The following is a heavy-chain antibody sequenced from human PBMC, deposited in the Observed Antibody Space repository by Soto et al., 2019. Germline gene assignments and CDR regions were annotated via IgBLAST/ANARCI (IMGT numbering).Heavy chain of an antibody. CDR2: TKNRSQRYTI. CDR1: GFTLSDHY. CDR3: TCWIAARCS. J-gene: IGHJ4*02. D-gene: IGHD6-6*01. V-gene: IGHV3-72*01. Sequence: EVQLVESGGDLVQPGGSLRLSCAASGFTLSDHYMDWVRQAPGKGLEWVARTKNRSQRYTIEYAASVKGRFNISRDDSKNSLYLQMNSLKSDDTAVYYCTCWIAARCSWGQGTLVTVAS.